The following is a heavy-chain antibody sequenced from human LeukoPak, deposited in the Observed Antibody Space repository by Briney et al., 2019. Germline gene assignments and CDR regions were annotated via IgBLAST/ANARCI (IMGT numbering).Heavy chain of an antibody. J-gene: IGHJ4*02. CDR2: INPNSGGT. Sequence: GASVKVSCKASGYTFTGYYMHWVREAPGQGLEWMGWINPNSGGTNYAQKFQGRVTMTRATSISTAYMELSRLRSDDTAVYYCARQGAGYVILTGYYPSYYFDYWGQGTLVTVSS. CDR3: ARQGAGYVILTGYYPSYYFDY. V-gene: IGHV1-2*02. CDR1: GYTFTGYY. D-gene: IGHD3-9*01.